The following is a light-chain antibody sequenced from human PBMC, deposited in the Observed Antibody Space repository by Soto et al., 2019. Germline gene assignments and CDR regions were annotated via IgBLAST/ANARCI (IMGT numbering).Light chain of an antibody. CDR2: SIN. V-gene: IGLV1-44*01. CDR3: AAWDDSLNGYV. CDR1: SSNIGSNT. Sequence: QSVLTQPPSASGTPGQRVTISCSGSSSNIGSNTVNWYQQLPGTAPKLLIYSINHRPSGVPDRFSGSKSGTSASLAISGLQCEDGADYYCAAWDDSLNGYVFGTGAKLTVL. J-gene: IGLJ1*01.